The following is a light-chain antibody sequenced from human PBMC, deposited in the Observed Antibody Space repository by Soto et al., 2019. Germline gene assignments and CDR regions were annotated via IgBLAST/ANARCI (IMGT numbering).Light chain of an antibody. Sequence: QSVLTQPASVSGSHGQSITISCTGTSSDVGGYNYVSWYQQHPGKAPKLMIYDVSNRPSGVSNRFSGSKSGNTASLTTSGLQAEDEADYYCSSYTSSSTLLYVFGTGTKVTVL. CDR1: SSDVGGYNY. V-gene: IGLV2-14*01. J-gene: IGLJ1*01. CDR2: DVS. CDR3: SSYTSSSTLLYV.